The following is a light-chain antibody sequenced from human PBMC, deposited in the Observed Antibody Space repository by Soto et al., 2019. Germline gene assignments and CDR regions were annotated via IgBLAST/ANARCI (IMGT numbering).Light chain of an antibody. V-gene: IGKV2D-29*02. CDR1: QSLLHITGETF. CDR3: MQSTQLPPT. CDR2: EVS. Sequence: DVVMTQSPLSLSVTPGQPASICYKSSQSLLHITGETFLFWYLQKPGQSPQLLIYEVSTRVSGVPDRFSGSGSGTDFTLEISRVETDDAGIYYCMQSTQLPPTFGQGTRLEIK. J-gene: IGKJ5*01.